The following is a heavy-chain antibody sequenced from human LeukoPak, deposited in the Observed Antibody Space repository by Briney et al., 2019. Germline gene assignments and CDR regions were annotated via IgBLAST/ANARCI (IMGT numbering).Heavy chain of an antibody. D-gene: IGHD3-3*01. CDR2: INPKSGGT. Sequence: VASVKVSCKASGYTFTDYFMNWVRQAPGQGLEWMGWINPKSGGTVYAQKLQGRVTMTRDTSSSTAYMELSRLRFDDTVVYYCARGPRITIFGVVMANDAFDIWGQGTMVTVSS. V-gene: IGHV1-2*02. J-gene: IGHJ3*02. CDR3: ARGPRITIFGVVMANDAFDI. CDR1: GYTFTDYF.